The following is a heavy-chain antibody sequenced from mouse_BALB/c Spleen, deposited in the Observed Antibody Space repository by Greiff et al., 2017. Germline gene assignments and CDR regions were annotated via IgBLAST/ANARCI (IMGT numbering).Heavy chain of an antibody. V-gene: IGHV5-6-4*01. D-gene: IGHD2-3*01. Sequence: EVQLQESGGGLVKPGGSLKLSCAASGFTFSSYTMSWVRQTPEKRLEWVATISSGGSYTYYPDSVKGRFTISRDNAKNTLYLQMSSLKSEDTAMYYCTREDGYYEAWLAYWGQGTLVTVSA. CDR1: GFTFSSYT. CDR2: ISSGGSYT. J-gene: IGHJ3*01. CDR3: TREDGYYEAWLAY.